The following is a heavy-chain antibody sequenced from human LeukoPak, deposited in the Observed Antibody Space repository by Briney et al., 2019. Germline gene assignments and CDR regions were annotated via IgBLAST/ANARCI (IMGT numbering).Heavy chain of an antibody. J-gene: IGHJ4*02. V-gene: IGHV4-39*07. Sequence: SETLSLTCSVSAGSVISTTYYWGWIRQPPGKGLEWIGSIYYGGTTYYNPSLKSRVTISVDKSKNQFSLKLSSVTAADTAVYYCARDSIAVAGTGGYYFDYWGQGTLVTVSS. D-gene: IGHD6-19*01. CDR1: AGSVISTTYY. CDR2: IYYGGTT. CDR3: ARDSIAVAGTGGYYFDY.